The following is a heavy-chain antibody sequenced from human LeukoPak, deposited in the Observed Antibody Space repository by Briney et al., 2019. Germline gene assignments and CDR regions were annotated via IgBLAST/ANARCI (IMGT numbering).Heavy chain of an antibody. J-gene: IGHJ6*03. V-gene: IGHV3-23*01. D-gene: IGHD3-3*01. CDR3: AKRTIFGVVSGYMDV. CDR1: GFTFSTYA. Sequence: QAGGSLRLSCAASGFTFSTYAMSWVRQAPGKGLEWVSVISGSGGSPYYAESVKGRFTISRDNSKNTLYLQMNSLRVEDTAVYYCAKRTIFGVVSGYMDVWGKGTTVTVSS. CDR2: ISGSGGSP.